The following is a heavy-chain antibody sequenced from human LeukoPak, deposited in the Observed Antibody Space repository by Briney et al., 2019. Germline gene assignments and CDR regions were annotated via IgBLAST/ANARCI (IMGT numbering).Heavy chain of an antibody. CDR3: ARDVYYYDSSGTNAFDI. V-gene: IGHV4-4*02. CDR1: GGSISSSNW. D-gene: IGHD3-22*01. Sequence: SGTLSLTCAVSGGSISSSNWWSWVRQPPGKGLEWIGEIYHSGSTTYNPSLKSRVTISVDKSKNQFSLKLSSVTAADTAVYYCARDVYYYDSSGTNAFDIWGQGTMVTVSS. CDR2: IYHSGST. J-gene: IGHJ3*02.